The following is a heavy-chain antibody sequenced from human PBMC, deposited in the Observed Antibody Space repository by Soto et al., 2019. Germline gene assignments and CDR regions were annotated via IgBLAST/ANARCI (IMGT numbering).Heavy chain of an antibody. CDR2: IYYSGST. D-gene: IGHD6-13*01. Sequence: SETLSLTCTVSGGSISSGGYYWSWIRQHPXKGLEWIGYIYYSGSTYYNPSLKSRVTISVDTSKNQFSLKLSSVTAADTAVYYCARVALKVNSSSWPHYYYYGMDVWGQGTTVTVSS. J-gene: IGHJ6*02. CDR1: GGSISSGGYY. V-gene: IGHV4-31*03. CDR3: ARVALKVNSSSWPHYYYYGMDV.